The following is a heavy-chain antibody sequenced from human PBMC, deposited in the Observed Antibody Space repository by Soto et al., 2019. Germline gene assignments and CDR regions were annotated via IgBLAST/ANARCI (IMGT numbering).Heavy chain of an antibody. CDR1: GFTFSSYA. Sequence: HPGGSLRLSXAASGFTFSSYAMSWVRQAPGKGLEWVSAISGSGGSTYYADSVKGRFTISRDNSKNTLYLQMNSLRAEDTAVYYCAVTMGIAVAGLFDYWGQGTLVTAPQ. CDR3: AVTMGIAVAGLFDY. V-gene: IGHV3-23*01. D-gene: IGHD6-19*01. J-gene: IGHJ4*02. CDR2: ISGSGGST.